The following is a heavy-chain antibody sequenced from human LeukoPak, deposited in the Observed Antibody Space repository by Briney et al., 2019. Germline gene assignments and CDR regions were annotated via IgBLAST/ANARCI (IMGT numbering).Heavy chain of an antibody. D-gene: IGHD3-10*01. V-gene: IGHV3-23*01. CDR1: GFTFSSYA. CDR3: AKDKNYYGSGNPSNWFDP. CDR2: ISGSGGST. Sequence: PGGSLRLSCAASGFTFSSYAMSWVRQAPGKGLEWISAISGSGGSTYYADSVKGRFTISRDNSKNTLYLQMNSLRAEDTAVYYCAKDKNYYGSGNPSNWFDPWGQGTLVTVSS. J-gene: IGHJ5*02.